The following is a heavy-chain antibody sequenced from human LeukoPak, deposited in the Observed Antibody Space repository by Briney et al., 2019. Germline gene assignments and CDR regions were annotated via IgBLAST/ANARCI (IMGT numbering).Heavy chain of an antibody. CDR3: ASWDPAPRIYSGYDFPYGAFDI. J-gene: IGHJ3*02. CDR2: FYNSESI. Sequence: SETLSLTCTVSGGSISSESYYWTWVRQPAGKGLEWIGRFYNSESINYNPSLKSRVTIDVDTSKNQFSLKLSSVTAADTAVYYCASWDPAPRIYSGYDFPYGAFDIWGQGTMVTVSS. D-gene: IGHD5-12*01. CDR1: GGSISSESYY. V-gene: IGHV4-61*10.